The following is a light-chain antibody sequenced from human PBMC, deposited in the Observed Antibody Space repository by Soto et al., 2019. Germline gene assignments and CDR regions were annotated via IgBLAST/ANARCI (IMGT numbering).Light chain of an antibody. CDR3: QQYGSSPPWT. J-gene: IGKJ1*01. CDR2: AAS. V-gene: IGKV3-20*01. CDR1: QSVTGSY. Sequence: EIVLTQSPGTLSLSPGERATLSCRASQSVTGSYLAWYQQKPGQAPRLLIYAASSRATGIADRFSGSGSGTDFTLTISRLEPEDSAVYYCQQYGSSPPWTFGQGTKVEIK.